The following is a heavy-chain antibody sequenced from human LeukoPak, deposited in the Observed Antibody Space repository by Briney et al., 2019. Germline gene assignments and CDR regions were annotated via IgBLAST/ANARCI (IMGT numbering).Heavy chain of an antibody. CDR3: ARDQGDGYNDY. CDR1: GGSISSYY. J-gene: IGHJ4*02. CDR2: IYYSGST. V-gene: IGHV4-59*01. Sequence: SETLSLTCTVSGGSISSYYWSWIRQPPGKGLEWIGYIYYSGSTNYNPSLNSRVTISVDTSKNQFSLKLSSVTAADTAMYYCARDQGDGYNDYWGQGTLVTVSS. D-gene: IGHD5-24*01.